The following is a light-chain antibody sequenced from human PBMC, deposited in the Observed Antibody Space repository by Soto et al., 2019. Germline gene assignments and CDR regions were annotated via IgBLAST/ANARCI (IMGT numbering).Light chain of an antibody. Sequence: VSPGERATLSCRASQSVSRNLAWYQQKPGQAPRLLIYAASTRATGIPARFCGSGSGTEFTLTISSLQSQDFAVSYCQQYNNWPYTFGQGTKLEIK. CDR1: QSVSRN. J-gene: IGKJ2*01. CDR2: AAS. V-gene: IGKV3-15*01. CDR3: QQYNNWPYT.